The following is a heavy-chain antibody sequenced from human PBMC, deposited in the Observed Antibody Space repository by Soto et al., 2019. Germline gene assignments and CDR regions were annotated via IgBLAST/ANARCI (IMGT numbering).Heavy chain of an antibody. D-gene: IGHD3-22*01. CDR2: ISTYNGDT. Sequence: QVHLVQSGAEVKKPGASVKVSCKTSGYSFTNYGISWVREAPGQGLEWMVWISTYNGDTDYQQKLQGRVTMTTDTQTSTAYMESRSLSSDDTGVYLCARERGEYESTGYLGRALAVSAQGIMVTVSS. V-gene: IGHV1-18*01. CDR1: GYSFTNYG. J-gene: IGHJ3*01. CDR3: ARERGEYESTGYLGRALAV.